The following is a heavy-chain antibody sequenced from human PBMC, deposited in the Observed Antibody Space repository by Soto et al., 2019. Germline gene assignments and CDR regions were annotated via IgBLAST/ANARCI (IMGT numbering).Heavy chain of an antibody. J-gene: IGHJ4*02. CDR3: ARPYGYSFDY. D-gene: IGHD6-25*01. Sequence: SSETLSLTCTVSGGSISSYYWSWIRQPPGKGLEWIGYIYYSGSTNYNPSLKSRVTISVDTSKNQFSMKLSSVTAADTAGYYCARPYGYSFDYRCQCTLVTVSS. V-gene: IGHV4-59*08. CDR1: GGSISSYY. CDR2: IYYSGST.